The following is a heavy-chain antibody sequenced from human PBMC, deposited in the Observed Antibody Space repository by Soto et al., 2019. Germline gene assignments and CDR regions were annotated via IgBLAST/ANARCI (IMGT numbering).Heavy chain of an antibody. V-gene: IGHV1-18*01. Sequence: QVHLVQSGTEVKKPGASVKVSCKTSGYTFTTYGISWVRQAPGQGLEWMGWISTYDGDTRYGQNFQGRVSLTADTSTNTAYMEVTSLPKDDAAVYYCAIQAGNLDVWGQGTTVIVSS. J-gene: IGHJ6*02. CDR3: AIQAGNLDV. CDR1: GYTFTTYG. CDR2: ISTYDGDT. D-gene: IGHD6-19*01.